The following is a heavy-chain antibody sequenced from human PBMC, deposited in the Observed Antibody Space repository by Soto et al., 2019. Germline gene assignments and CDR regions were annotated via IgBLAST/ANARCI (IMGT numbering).Heavy chain of an antibody. CDR2: IIPIFGTA. V-gene: IGHV1-69*06. J-gene: IGHJ6*02. Sequence: GASVKVSCKASGGTFSSYAISWVRQAPGRGLEWMGGIIPIFGTANYAQKFQGRVTITADKSTSTAYMELSSLRSEDTAVYSCARGRNGPAAVYDYYFGIDVWGQGTTVTVSS. D-gene: IGHD2-2*01. CDR1: GGTFSSYA. CDR3: ARGRNGPAAVYDYYFGIDV.